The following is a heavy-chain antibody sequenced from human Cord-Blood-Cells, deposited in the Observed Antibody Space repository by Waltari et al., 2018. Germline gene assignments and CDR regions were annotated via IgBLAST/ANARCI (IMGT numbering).Heavy chain of an antibody. CDR2: IYTSGST. D-gene: IGHD3-3*01. CDR1: GGSISSYY. J-gene: IGHJ5*02. CDR3: ARDRVKRITIFGAHSNWFDP. V-gene: IGHV4-4*07. Sequence: QVQLQESGPGLVKPSETLSLTCTVSGGSISSYYWSWIRQPAGKGLEWIGRIYTSGSTNYNPSLKSRVTMSVDTSKNQFSLKLSSVTAADTAVYYCARDRVKRITIFGAHSNWFDPWGQGTLVTVSS.